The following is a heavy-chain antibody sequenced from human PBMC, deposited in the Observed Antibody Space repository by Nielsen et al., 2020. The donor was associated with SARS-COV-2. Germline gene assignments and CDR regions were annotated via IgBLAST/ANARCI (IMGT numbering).Heavy chain of an antibody. V-gene: IGHV3-21*01. D-gene: IGHD6-25*01. CDR2: ISSSSSYI. Sequence: GGSLRLSCAASGFTFSSYSMNWVRQAPGKGLEWVSSISSSSSYIYYADSVKGRFTISRDNAKNSLYLQMNSLRAEDTAVYYCAKPSSSRYSVKFYFHYWGQGTRVTVSS. J-gene: IGHJ4*02. CDR1: GFTFSSYS. CDR3: AKPSSSRYSVKFYFHY.